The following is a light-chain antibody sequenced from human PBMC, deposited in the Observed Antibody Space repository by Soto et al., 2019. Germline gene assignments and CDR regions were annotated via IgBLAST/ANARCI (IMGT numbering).Light chain of an antibody. CDR2: DAT. CDR3: QQFAKSST. J-gene: IGKJ1*01. CDR1: HNIERW. V-gene: IGKV1-5*01. Sequence: IQMTQPPSTLSASVGDRVTITCRASHNIERWMAWYQQKRGRAPSLLIFDATTLHSGVPSRFSGGGSGTEFTLTINGLQPDDFATYYCQQFAKSSTFGQGTTVEIK.